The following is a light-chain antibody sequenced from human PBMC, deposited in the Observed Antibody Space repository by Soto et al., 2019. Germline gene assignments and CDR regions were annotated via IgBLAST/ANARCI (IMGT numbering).Light chain of an antibody. CDR1: QSISSW. J-gene: IGKJ2*01. CDR2: KAS. CDR3: QQYNSYSL. Sequence: DIQITQSPSTLYASVGDRVTITCRASQSISSWLAWYQQKPGKAPKLLIYKASSLESGVPPRFSGSGSGTEFTLTISSLQPDDFATYYCQQYNSYSLFGQGTKLEIK. V-gene: IGKV1-5*03.